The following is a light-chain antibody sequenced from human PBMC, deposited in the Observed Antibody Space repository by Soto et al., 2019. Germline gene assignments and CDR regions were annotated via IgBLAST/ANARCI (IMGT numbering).Light chain of an antibody. J-gene: IGKJ5*01. CDR1: QSVSSN. Sequence: EIVLTQSQATLSVSPLERGSLXLMASQSVSSNLAWYQQKPGQAPRLLIYGASTRATGIPARFSGSGSGTEFTLTISSLQSEDFAVYFCQQYNNWPPITFGQGTRLEIK. CDR3: QQYNNWPPIT. CDR2: GAS. V-gene: IGKV3-15*01.